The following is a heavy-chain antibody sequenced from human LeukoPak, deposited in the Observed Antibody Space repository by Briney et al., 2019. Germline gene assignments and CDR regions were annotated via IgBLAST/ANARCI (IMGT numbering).Heavy chain of an antibody. D-gene: IGHD3-16*02. Sequence: SETLSLTCTVSGGSISSYYWSWIRQPPGKGLEWIGYIYYSGSTNYKSSLKSRVTISVDTSKNQFSLKLSSVTAADTAVYYCATSPGYYDYVWGSYRPKYYFDYWGQGTLVTVSS. J-gene: IGHJ4*02. V-gene: IGHV4-59*12. CDR2: IYYSGST. CDR1: GGSISSYY. CDR3: ATSPGYYDYVWGSYRPKYYFDY.